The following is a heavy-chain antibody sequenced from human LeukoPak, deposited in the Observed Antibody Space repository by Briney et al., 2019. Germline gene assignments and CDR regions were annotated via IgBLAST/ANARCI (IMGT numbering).Heavy chain of an antibody. CDR3: AKGAFDI. CDR2: ISYDGSNK. CDR1: GFTFSSYG. V-gene: IGHV3-30*18. Sequence: GGSLRLSCAASGFTFSSYGMHWVRQAPGKGLEWVAVISYDGSNKYYADSVKGRFTISRDNSKNTLYLQMNSLRPEDTAVYYCAKGAFDIWGQGTMVTVSS. J-gene: IGHJ3*02.